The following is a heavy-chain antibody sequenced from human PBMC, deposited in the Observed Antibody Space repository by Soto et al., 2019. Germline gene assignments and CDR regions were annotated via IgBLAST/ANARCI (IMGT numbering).Heavy chain of an antibody. CDR2: INHSGST. D-gene: IGHD5-12*01. J-gene: IGHJ4*02. V-gene: IGHV4-34*01. CDR1: GGSFSGYY. CDR3: ARVGDGYNYYFDY. Sequence: ETLSLTCAIYGGSFSGYYWSWIRQPPGKGLEWIGEINHSGSTNYNPSLKSRVTISVDTSKNQFSLKLSSVTAADTAVYYCARVGDGYNYYFDYWGQGTLVTVSS.